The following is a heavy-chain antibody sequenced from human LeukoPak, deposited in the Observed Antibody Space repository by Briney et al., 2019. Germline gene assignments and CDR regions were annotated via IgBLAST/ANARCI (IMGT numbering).Heavy chain of an antibody. Sequence: SETLSLTCTVSGGSISRYYWSWIRQPPGKVLEWIAYIYYSGTSNYNPSLKSRVTISLDTSKNQFSLKMSSVTAADTAVYYCARSYSNTGYYYYGMDVWGQGTPVTVSS. CDR3: ARSYSNTGYYYYGMDV. J-gene: IGHJ6*02. CDR1: GGSISRYY. V-gene: IGHV4-59*01. CDR2: IYYSGTS. D-gene: IGHD3-9*01.